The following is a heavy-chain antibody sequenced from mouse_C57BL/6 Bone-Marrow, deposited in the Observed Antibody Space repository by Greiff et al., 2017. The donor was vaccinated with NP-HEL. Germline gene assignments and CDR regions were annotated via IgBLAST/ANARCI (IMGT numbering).Heavy chain of an antibody. CDR3: TRCCLWVVAY. D-gene: IGHD6-5*01. V-gene: IGHV1-15*01. CDR2: IDPETGGT. CDR1: GYTFTDYE. J-gene: IGHJ3*01. Sequence: VQLQQSGAELVRPGASVTLSCKASGYTFTDYEMHWVKQTPVHGLEWIGAIDPETGGTAYNQKFKGKAILTADKSSSTAYMELRSLTSEDSAVYYCTRCCLWVVAYWGQGTLVTVSA.